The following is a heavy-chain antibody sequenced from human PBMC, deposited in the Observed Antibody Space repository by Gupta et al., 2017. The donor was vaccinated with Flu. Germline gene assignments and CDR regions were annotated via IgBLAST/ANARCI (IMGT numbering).Heavy chain of an antibody. D-gene: IGHD3-3*01. Sequence: QVQLVESGGGVVQPGRSLRLSCAASGFTFSSYAMHWVRQAPGKGLEWVAVISYDGSNKYYAESVKGRFTISRDNSKNTLYLQMNSLRAEDTAVYYCARAGTGYDFWSGPFDYWGQGTLVTVSS. CDR3: ARAGTGYDFWSGPFDY. CDR2: ISYDGSNK. J-gene: IGHJ4*02. V-gene: IGHV3-30-3*01. CDR1: GFTFSSYA.